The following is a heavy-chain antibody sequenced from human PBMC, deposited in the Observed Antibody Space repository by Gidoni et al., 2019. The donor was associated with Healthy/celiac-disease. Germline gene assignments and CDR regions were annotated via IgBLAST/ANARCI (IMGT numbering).Heavy chain of an antibody. V-gene: IGHV3-66*01. Sequence: EVQLVESGGGLVQPGRSLRLSCAASGFTVSSNYMSWVRQAPGKGLEWVSVIHSGGSTYYADSVKGRFTISRDNSKNTLYLQMNSLRAEDTAVYYCARDRGYFDYYGMDVWGQGTTVTVSS. CDR3: ARDRGYFDYYGMDV. J-gene: IGHJ6*02. D-gene: IGHD3-10*01. CDR2: IHSGGST. CDR1: GFTVSSNY.